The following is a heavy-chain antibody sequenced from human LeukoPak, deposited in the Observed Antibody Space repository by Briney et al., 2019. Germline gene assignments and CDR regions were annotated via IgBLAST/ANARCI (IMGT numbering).Heavy chain of an antibody. CDR2: IYTSGST. V-gene: IGHV4-4*07. J-gene: IGHJ4*02. CDR1: GGSISSYY. Sequence: ASETLSLTCTVSGGSISSYYWSWIRQPAGKGLEWIGRIYTSGSTNYNPSLKSRVTMSVDTSKNQISLKVNSVTAADTAVYYCARESYSSSYLFDFWGQGTLVTVSS. CDR3: ARESYSSSYLFDF. D-gene: IGHD6-6*01.